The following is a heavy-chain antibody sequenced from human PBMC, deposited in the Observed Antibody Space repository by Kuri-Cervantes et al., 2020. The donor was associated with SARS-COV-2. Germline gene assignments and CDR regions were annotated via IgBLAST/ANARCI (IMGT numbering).Heavy chain of an antibody. J-gene: IGHJ4*02. Sequence: ASVKVSCKASGYTFTGYYMHWVRQAPGQGLEWMGWINPNSGGTNYAQKFQGRVTMTTDTSTSTAYMELRSLRSDDTAVYYCARETPDYYDSSGYLYFDYWGQGTLVPSPQ. CDR1: GYTFTGYY. V-gene: IGHV1-2*02. CDR2: INPNSGGT. D-gene: IGHD3-22*01. CDR3: ARETPDYYDSSGYLYFDY.